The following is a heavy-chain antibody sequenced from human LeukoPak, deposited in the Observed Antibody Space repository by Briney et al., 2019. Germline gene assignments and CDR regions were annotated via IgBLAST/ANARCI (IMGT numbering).Heavy chain of an antibody. CDR3: ARDRDTIITYFDY. V-gene: IGHV3-33*01. D-gene: IGHD3-16*01. CDR1: GFTFSSYG. Sequence: PGGSLRLSCAASGFTFSSYGMHWVRQAPDKGLEWVAVIWYDGSNKYYADSVKGRFTISRDNSKNTLYLQMNSLRAEDTAVYYCARDRDTIITYFDYWGQGTLVTVSS. J-gene: IGHJ4*02. CDR2: IWYDGSNK.